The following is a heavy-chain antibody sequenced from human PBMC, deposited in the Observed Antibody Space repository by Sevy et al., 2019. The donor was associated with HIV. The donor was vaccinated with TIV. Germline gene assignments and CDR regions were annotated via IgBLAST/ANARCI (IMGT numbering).Heavy chain of an antibody. CDR2: NFHTGNT. J-gene: IGHJ4*02. Sequence: SETLSLTCTVAGGSISSGAYSWNWIRQPPGKGLEWIGYNFHTGNTYYNPSLKSRVTISVDRSKNPFSLKMTSVTAADTALYYCARDGGTVTTPGYFDYWGQGTLVTVSS. D-gene: IGHD4-17*01. CDR1: GGSISSGAYS. CDR3: ARDGGTVTTPGYFDY. V-gene: IGHV4-30-2*01.